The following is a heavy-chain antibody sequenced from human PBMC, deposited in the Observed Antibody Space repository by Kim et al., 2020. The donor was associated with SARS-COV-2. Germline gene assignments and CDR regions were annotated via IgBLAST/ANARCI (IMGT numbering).Heavy chain of an antibody. J-gene: IGHJ4*02. Sequence: YADSVKGRFTSSRDKAKNSLYLQMNSLRDEDTDVYYCARGFDLLLPAGDSGQGTLLTVSS. V-gene: IGHV3-48*02. D-gene: IGHD3-9*01. CDR3: ARGFDLLLPAGD.